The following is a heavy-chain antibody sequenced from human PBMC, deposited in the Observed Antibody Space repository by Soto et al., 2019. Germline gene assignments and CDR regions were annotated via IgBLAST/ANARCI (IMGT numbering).Heavy chain of an antibody. V-gene: IGHV2-5*02. CDR3: AWVTSRPEGIYFAY. D-gene: IGHD4-17*01. Sequence: SGPTLVNPTQTLTLTCTFSGFSLSTSGVGVGWIRQPPGKALEWLALIYWDDDKRYSPSLKSRLTITKDTSKNQVVLTMTNIDPVDTATYYCAWVTSRPEGIYFAYWGQGTLVTVSS. CDR2: IYWDDDK. CDR1: GFSLSTSGVG. J-gene: IGHJ4*02.